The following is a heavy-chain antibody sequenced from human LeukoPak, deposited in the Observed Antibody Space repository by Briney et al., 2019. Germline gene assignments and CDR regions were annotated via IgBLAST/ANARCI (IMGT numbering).Heavy chain of an antibody. CDR1: GGSISSYY. CDR3: ATAILTYCSSTSCYGNAFDI. J-gene: IGHJ3*02. CDR2: IYYSGST. Sequence: SETLSLTCTVSGGSISSYYWSWIRQPPGKGLEWIGYIYYSGSTNYNPSLKSRVTISVDTPKNQFSLKLSSVTAADTAVYYCATAILTYCSSTSCYGNAFDIWGQGTMVTVST. D-gene: IGHD2-2*01. V-gene: IGHV4-59*01.